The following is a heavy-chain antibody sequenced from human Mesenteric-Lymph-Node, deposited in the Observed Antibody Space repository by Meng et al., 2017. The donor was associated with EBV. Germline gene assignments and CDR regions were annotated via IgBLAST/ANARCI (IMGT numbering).Heavy chain of an antibody. J-gene: IGHJ4*02. CDR1: GGSIYESHW. CDR2: TYHSGSS. D-gene: IGHD3-10*01. V-gene: IGHV4-4*02. CDR3: ARGLGGSGKYHFDF. Sequence: QVQLQESGPGLVNPSGTLSLTCAGSGGSIYESHWWSWVRQPPGKGLEWIGETYHSGSSNYSPSLKSRVSMSVDNSKNQFSLTLHSVTAADTAVYYCARGLGGSGKYHFDFWGPGILVTVSS.